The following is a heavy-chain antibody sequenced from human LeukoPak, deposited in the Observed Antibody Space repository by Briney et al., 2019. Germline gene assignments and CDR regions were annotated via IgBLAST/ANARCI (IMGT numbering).Heavy chain of an antibody. V-gene: IGHV4-59*01. CDR1: GGSISSYY. Sequence: SETLSLTCSVSGGSISSYYWSWIRQPPGKGLEWIGYIYYSRSTNDNPSLKSRVTISVDTSKNLFSLKLSSVTAADTAVYYCARGAKYSSGWYPPYYYMDVWGKGTTVTISS. CDR3: ARGAKYSSGWYPPYYYMDV. J-gene: IGHJ6*03. D-gene: IGHD6-19*01. CDR2: IYYSRST.